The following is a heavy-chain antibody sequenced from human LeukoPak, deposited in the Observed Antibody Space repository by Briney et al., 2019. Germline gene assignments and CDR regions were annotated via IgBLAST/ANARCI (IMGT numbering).Heavy chain of an antibody. V-gene: IGHV1-69*05. Sequence: SVKVSCKASGGTFSSYAISWVRQAPGQGLEWMGRIIPTFGTANYAQKFQGRVTITTDESTSTAYMELSSLRSEDTAVYYCAREPAGPLELRSRRAFDIWGQGTMVTVSS. CDR3: AREPAGPLELRSRRAFDI. D-gene: IGHD1-7*01. CDR1: GGTFSSYA. J-gene: IGHJ3*02. CDR2: IIPTFGTA.